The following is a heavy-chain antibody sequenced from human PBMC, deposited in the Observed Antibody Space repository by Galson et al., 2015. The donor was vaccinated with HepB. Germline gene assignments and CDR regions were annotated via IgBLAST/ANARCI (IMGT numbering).Heavy chain of an antibody. CDR2: ISSSSSYI. CDR3: AREGGELDAFDI. V-gene: IGHV3-21*01. CDR1: GFTFSSYS. Sequence: SLRLSCAASGFTFSSYSVNWVRQAPGKGLEWVSSISSSSSYIYYADSVKGRFTISRDNAKNSLYLQMNSLRAEDTAVYYCAREGGELDAFDIWGQGTMVTVSS. D-gene: IGHD1-7*01. J-gene: IGHJ3*02.